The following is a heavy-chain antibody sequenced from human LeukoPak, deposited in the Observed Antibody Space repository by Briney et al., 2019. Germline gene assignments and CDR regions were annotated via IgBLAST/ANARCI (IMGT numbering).Heavy chain of an antibody. J-gene: IGHJ5*02. D-gene: IGHD5/OR15-5a*01. CDR1: GYHFTGYH. CDR3: AGLGSTVKGRIDP. Sequence: ASVKVSCKASGYHFTGYHVHWVRQAPRPGLEWMGRISTDSGDADIAQKFQGRVTMTRDTSISTDYMELSRLTSDDSAVYYCAGLGSTVKGRIDPWGQGTSVTVSS. V-gene: IGHV1-2*02. CDR2: ISTDSGDA.